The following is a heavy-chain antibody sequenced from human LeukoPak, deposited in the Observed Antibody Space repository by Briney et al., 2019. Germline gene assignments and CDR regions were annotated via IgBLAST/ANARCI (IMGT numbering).Heavy chain of an antibody. D-gene: IGHD6-13*01. J-gene: IGHJ4*02. CDR1: GGSISSSSYY. V-gene: IGHV4-39*01. CDR2: IYYSGST. CDR3: AALGGPGIAAAGIDY. Sequence: SETLSLTCTVPGGSISSSSYYWGWIRQPPGKGLEWIGSIYYSGSTYYNPSLKSRVTISVDTSKNQFSLKLSSVTAADTAVYYCAALGGPGIAAAGIDYWGQGTLVTVSS.